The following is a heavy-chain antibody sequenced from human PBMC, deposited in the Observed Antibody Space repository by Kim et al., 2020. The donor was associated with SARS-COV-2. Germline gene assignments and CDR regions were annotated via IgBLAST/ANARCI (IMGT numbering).Heavy chain of an antibody. V-gene: IGHV3-9*01. CDR1: GFTFDDYA. CDR3: AKDILSRYSSSAVGVFDY. D-gene: IGHD6-6*01. J-gene: IGHJ4*02. Sequence: GGSLRLSCAASGFTFDDYAMHWVRQAPGKGLEWVSGISWNSGSIGYADSVKGRFTISRDNAKNSLYLQMNSLRAEDTALYYCAKDILSRYSSSAVGVFDYWGQGTLVTVSS. CDR2: ISWNSGSI.